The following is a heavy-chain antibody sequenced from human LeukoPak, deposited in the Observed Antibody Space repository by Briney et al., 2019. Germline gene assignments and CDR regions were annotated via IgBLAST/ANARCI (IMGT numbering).Heavy chain of an antibody. Sequence: SETLSLICAVYGGSFSGYYWSWVRQPPGKGLEWIGEINHSGSTNYNPTLKTRVTISVDPSKNQFSLKLSSVTAADTAVYYCARKSGYSFDYGGQGTRVTVSS. V-gene: IGHV4-34*01. D-gene: IGHD5-12*01. CDR2: INHSGST. J-gene: IGHJ4*02. CDR3: ARKSGYSFDY. CDR1: GGSFSGYY.